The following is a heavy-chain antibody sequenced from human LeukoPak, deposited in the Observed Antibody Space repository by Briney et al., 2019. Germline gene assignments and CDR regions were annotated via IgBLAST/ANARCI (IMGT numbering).Heavy chain of an antibody. D-gene: IGHD4-23*01. V-gene: IGHV4-34*01. CDR2: INHSGNT. CDR3: AIFDYGGNQWVSFDY. J-gene: IGHJ4*02. Sequence: PSETLSLTCTISGGSFSGYSWTWIRQPPGKGLEWIGEINHSGNTNYSPSLKSRVTISIDTSKSQFSLKLISVTAADTGVYYCAIFDYGGNQWVSFDYWGREPWSPSPQ. CDR1: GGSFSGYS.